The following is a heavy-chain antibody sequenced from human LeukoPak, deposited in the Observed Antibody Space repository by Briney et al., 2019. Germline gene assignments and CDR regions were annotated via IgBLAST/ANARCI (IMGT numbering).Heavy chain of an antibody. Sequence: PGRSLRLSCAASGFTFISYGMHWVRQAPGKGLEWVAVISYDASNKYYADSVKGRFTISRDNSKNTLYLQMNSLRGEDTAVYYCAKDLAYDSSGYNYYYYYGMDVWGQGTTVTVSS. CDR2: ISYDASNK. J-gene: IGHJ6*02. D-gene: IGHD3-22*01. CDR3: AKDLAYDSSGYNYYYYYGMDV. V-gene: IGHV3-30*18. CDR1: GFTFISYG.